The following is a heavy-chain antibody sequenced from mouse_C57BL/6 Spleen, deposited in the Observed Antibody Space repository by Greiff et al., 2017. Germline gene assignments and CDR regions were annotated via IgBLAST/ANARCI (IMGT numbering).Heavy chain of an antibody. Sequence: QVQLKESGPGLVAPSQSLSITCTVSGFSLTSYAISWVRQPPGKGLEWLGVIWTGEGTNYHSALKSRLSISKDNSKSQIFLKMNSLQTDDTARYYCSRDSSGYFYAMDYWGQGTSVTVSS. V-gene: IGHV2-9-1*01. D-gene: IGHD3-2*02. CDR3: SRDSSGYFYAMDY. J-gene: IGHJ4*01. CDR1: GFSLTSYA. CDR2: IWTGEGT.